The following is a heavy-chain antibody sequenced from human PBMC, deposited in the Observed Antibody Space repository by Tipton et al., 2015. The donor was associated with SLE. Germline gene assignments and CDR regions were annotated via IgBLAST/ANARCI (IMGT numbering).Heavy chain of an antibody. CDR1: GFTFSSYA. CDR2: ISYDGSNK. V-gene: IGHV3-30-3*01. CDR3: ARDPAGVPDAFDI. Sequence: SLRLSCAASGFTFSSYAMHWVRQAPGKGLEWVAVISYDGSNKYYADSVKGRFTISRDNSKNTLYLQMNSLRAEDTAVYYCARDPAGVPDAFDIWGQGTMVTVSS. D-gene: IGHD2-2*01. J-gene: IGHJ3*02.